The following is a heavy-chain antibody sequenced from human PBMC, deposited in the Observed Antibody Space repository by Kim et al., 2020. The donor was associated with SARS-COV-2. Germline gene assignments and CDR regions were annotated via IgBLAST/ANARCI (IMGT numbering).Heavy chain of an antibody. V-gene: IGHV3-33*01. CDR2: IWYDGSNK. CDR1: GFTFSSYG. Sequence: GGSLRLSCAASGFTFSSYGMHWVRQAPGKGLEWVAVIWYDGSNKYYADSVKGRFTISRDNSKNTQYLQMNSLRAEDTAVYYCARDYCSSTSCFNFDYWGQGTLVTVSS. CDR3: ARDYCSSTSCFNFDY. J-gene: IGHJ4*02. D-gene: IGHD2-2*01.